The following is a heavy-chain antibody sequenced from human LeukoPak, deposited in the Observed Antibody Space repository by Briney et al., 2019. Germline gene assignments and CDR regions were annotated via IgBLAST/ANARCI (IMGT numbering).Heavy chain of an antibody. CDR1: GFTFNNYA. Sequence: GGSLRLSCAASGFTFNNYAMNWVRQAPGKGLEWVSAISGSGGSTYYADSVKGRFTISRDNSKNTLYLQMNSLRAEDTAVYYCAKAYGDYFDYWGQGTLVAVSS. CDR2: ISGSGGST. J-gene: IGHJ4*02. CDR3: AKAYGDYFDY. D-gene: IGHD4-17*01. V-gene: IGHV3-23*01.